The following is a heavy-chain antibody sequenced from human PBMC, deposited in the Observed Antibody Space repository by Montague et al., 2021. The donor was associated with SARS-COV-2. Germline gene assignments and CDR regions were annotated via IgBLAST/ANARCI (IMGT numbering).Heavy chain of an antibody. Sequence: SETLSLTCGVSGGSLSGYHWSWIRQPPGRGLEWIREIGPSGSTNYNPSLKSRVTISLDTSKNQFSLKLTSVTAADTAVYYCARGLIDITMMVVVFTGASLYFDYWSQGTLVTVSS. V-gene: IGHV4-34*01. CDR1: GGSLSGYH. J-gene: IGHJ4*02. D-gene: IGHD3-22*01. CDR3: ARGLIDITMMVVVFTGASLYFDY. CDR2: IGPSGST.